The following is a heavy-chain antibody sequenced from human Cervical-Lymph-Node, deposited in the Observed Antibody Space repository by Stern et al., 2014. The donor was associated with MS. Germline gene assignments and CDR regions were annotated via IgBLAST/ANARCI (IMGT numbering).Heavy chain of an antibody. Sequence: QVQLVESGPGLVRPSETLSLTCIVSGDSISTYFWHWIRQPPGKGLEWIGCVSDSGDTTYNPSLKSRVTISIDTSEDQFSLKLRSVTSADTAVYYCARGRGSGWSAAFDHWGQGSLFSVSS. J-gene: IGHJ4*02. CDR3: ARGRGSGWSAAFDH. CDR1: GDSISTYF. CDR2: VSDSGDT. V-gene: IGHV4-59*01. D-gene: IGHD6-19*01.